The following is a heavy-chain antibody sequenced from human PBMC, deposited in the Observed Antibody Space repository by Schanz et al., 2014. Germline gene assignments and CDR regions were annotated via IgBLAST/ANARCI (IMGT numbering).Heavy chain of an antibody. D-gene: IGHD6-19*01. CDR3: ARGRAVAGTGYFDY. J-gene: IGHJ4*02. Sequence: EVKLVESGGGLLQPGRSLRLSCAASGFTFSSYAMHWVRQAPGKGLEYVSTINSNGGSTYYANSVKGRFSISRDNSKNTLYLQMGSLRAEDMAVYYCARGRAVAGTGYFDYWGQGTLVTVSS. CDR1: GFTFSSYA. CDR2: INSNGGST. V-gene: IGHV3-64*01.